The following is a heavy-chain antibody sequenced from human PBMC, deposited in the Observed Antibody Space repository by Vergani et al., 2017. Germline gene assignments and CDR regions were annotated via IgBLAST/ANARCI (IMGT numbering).Heavy chain of an antibody. Sequence: EVPLVPSGAEVKTPGESLTISCQLSGYSFTNYWIGWVRQMPGKGLEWMVIIHPADSDTRYSQSFQGQVTISVDKSISTAYLQRSSLRASDSAMYYCARLYGRDSSGSKYFDYWGQGTLVTVSS. V-gene: IGHV5-51*01. D-gene: IGHD3-22*01. CDR3: ARLYGRDSSGSKYFDY. CDR2: IHPADSDT. J-gene: IGHJ4*02. CDR1: GYSFTNYW.